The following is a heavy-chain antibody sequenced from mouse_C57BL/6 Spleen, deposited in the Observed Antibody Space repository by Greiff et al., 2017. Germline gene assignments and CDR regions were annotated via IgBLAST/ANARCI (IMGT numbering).Heavy chain of an antibody. V-gene: IGHV1-42*01. D-gene: IGHD2-5*01. Sequence: VQLQQSGPELVKPGASVKISCKASGYSFTGYYMNWVKQSPEKSLEWIGEINPSTGGTTYNQKFKAKATLTVDKSSSTAYMQLKSLTSEDSSVYYYAREYSNLFDYWGQGTTLTVSS. CDR3: AREYSNLFDY. CDR2: INPSTGGT. CDR1: GYSFTGYY. J-gene: IGHJ2*01.